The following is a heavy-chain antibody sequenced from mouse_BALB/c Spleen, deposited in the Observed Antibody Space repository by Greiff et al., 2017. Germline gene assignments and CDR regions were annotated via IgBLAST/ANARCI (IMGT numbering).Heavy chain of an antibody. V-gene: IGHV14-1*02. CDR2: IDPENGNT. CDR1: GFNIKDYY. J-gene: IGHJ2*01. Sequence: VQLQQSGAELVKPGASVKLSCTASGFNIKDYYMHWVKQRPEQGLEWIGWIDPENGNTIYDPKFQGKASITADTSSNTAYLQLSSLTSEDTAVYYCASGFDYWGQGTTLTVSS. CDR3: ASGFDY.